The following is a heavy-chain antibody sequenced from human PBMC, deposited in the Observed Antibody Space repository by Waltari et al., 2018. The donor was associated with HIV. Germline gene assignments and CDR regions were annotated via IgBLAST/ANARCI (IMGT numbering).Heavy chain of an antibody. V-gene: IGHV3-23*01. CDR2: IRSSDGRA. CDR3: AKAGVTNYYYGMDV. J-gene: IGHJ6*02. Sequence: EVQLLESGGGLVQPGGSLRLSCVASGLTFSNYAMNGVRQAPGNGLQLVSTIRSSDGRALYADSVWGRFTISRDNFKTMLYLQMDSLRAEDTAVYYCAKAGVTNYYYGMDVWGQGTTVTVSS. CDR1: GLTFSNYA.